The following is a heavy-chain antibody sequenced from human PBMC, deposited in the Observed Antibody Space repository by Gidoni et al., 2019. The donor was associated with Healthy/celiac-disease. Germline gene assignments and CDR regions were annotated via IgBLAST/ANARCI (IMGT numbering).Heavy chain of an antibody. D-gene: IGHD3-16*01. CDR3: ARGAPEGGFDY. CDR2: IWDDGSKK. Sequence: QVQLVESGGGVVQTGRPLRLSWAAAGFTFSSYGMHWVRQAPGKGLEWVAVIWDDGSKKYYADSVKGRFTISRDNSKNTLYLQMNSLRAEDTAVYYCARGAPEGGFDYWGQGTLVTVSS. V-gene: IGHV3-33*01. J-gene: IGHJ4*02. CDR1: GFTFSSYG.